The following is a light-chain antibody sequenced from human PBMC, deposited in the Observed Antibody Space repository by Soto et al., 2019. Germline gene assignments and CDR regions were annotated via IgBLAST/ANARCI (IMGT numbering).Light chain of an antibody. CDR3: KSYAGSNTYV. CDR2: EVV. J-gene: IGLJ1*01. V-gene: IGLV2-8*01. Sequence: QSVLTQPASVSGSPGQSITISCTGTSSDIGVYDFVSWYQQQPGKAPRLIIYEVVQRPSGVPDRFSGSKSGNTASLTVSGLQAADEADYCCKSYAGSNTYVFGSGTKVTVL. CDR1: SSDIGVYDF.